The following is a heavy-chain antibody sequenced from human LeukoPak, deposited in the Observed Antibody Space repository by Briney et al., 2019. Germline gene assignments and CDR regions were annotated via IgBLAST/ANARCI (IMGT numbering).Heavy chain of an antibody. J-gene: IGHJ5*02. CDR1: GGSFSGYY. D-gene: IGHD3-9*01. CDR3: ARGLRYFDWLLSWFDH. V-gene: IGHV4-34*01. CDR2: INHSGST. Sequence: SETLSLTCAVYGGSFSGYYWSWIRQPPGKGLEWIGEINHSGSTNYNPSLKSRVTISVDTSKNQFSLKLSSVTAADTAVYYCARGLRYFDWLLSWFDHWGQGTLVTVSS.